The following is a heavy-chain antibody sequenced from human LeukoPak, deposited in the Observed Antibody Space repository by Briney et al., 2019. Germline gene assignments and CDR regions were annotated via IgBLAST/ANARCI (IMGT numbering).Heavy chain of an antibody. Sequence: SETLSLTCTVSGDSIGRNSNYWGWIRQPPGKGLEWIGSIYYSGSTYYNPSLKSRVTISGDTSKNQFFLKLSSVTAADTAVYYCARGFGWFDPWGQGTLVTVSS. CDR2: IYYSGST. D-gene: IGHD3-10*01. CDR1: GDSIGRNSNY. J-gene: IGHJ5*02. V-gene: IGHV4-39*07. CDR3: ARGFGWFDP.